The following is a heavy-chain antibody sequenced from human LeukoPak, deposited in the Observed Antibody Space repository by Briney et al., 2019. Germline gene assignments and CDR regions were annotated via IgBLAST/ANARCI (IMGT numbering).Heavy chain of an antibody. CDR2: IWFDGTQK. CDR3: ARDRNSFDH. J-gene: IGHJ4*02. CDR1: GFTFSSYD. V-gene: IGHV3-33*08. D-gene: IGHD1-14*01. Sequence: PGGSLRLSCAASGFTFSSYDMHWVRQAPGKGLEWVACIWFDGTQKYYADSVKGRFTISRDTSKNMVYLQMNSLRAEDTAVYYCARDRNSFDHWGQGTLVTVSS.